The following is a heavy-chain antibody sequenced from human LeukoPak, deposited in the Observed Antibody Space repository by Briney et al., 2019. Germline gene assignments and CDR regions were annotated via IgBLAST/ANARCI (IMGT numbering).Heavy chain of an antibody. CDR3: ARDRGGDYAHWFDP. CDR1: GFTFSSYS. J-gene: IGHJ5*02. CDR2: ISSSSSYI. D-gene: IGHD4-17*01. V-gene: IGHV3-21*01. Sequence: GGSLRLSCAASGFTFSSYSMNWVRQAPGKGLEWVSSISSSSSYIYYADSVKGRFTISRDNAKNSLYLQMNSLRAEDTAVYYCARDRGGDYAHWFDPWGQGTLVTVSS.